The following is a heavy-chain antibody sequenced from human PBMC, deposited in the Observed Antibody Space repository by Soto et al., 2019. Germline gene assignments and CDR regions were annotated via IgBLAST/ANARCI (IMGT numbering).Heavy chain of an antibody. CDR1: GFTFSNYA. J-gene: IGHJ4*02. V-gene: IGHV3-23*01. Sequence: EVQLLESGGDLVQPGGSLRLSCAASGFTFSNYAMSWVRQAPGKGLEWVSLIRGSGGPTNYADSVKGRFTVSRDNSKNMLFLQMNSLRAEDTAVYYCVKGFRGGYDCTADWGQVTLGNFSA. CDR2: IRGSGGPT. CDR3: VKGFRGGYDCTAD. D-gene: IGHD5-12*01.